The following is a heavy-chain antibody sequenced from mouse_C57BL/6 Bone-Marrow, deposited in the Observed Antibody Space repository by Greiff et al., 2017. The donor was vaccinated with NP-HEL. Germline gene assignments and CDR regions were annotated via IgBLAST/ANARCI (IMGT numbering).Heavy chain of an antibody. V-gene: IGHV1-61*01. D-gene: IGHD4-1*01. CDR1: GYTFTSYW. Sequence: QVQLQQSGAELVRPGSSVKLSCKASGYTFTSYWMDWVKQRPGQGLEWIGNIYPSDSETHYNQKFKDKATLTVDKSSSTAYMQLSSLTSEDSAVYYCARGPWAWFAYWGQGTLVTVSA. CDR2: IYPSDSET. CDR3: ARGPWAWFAY. J-gene: IGHJ3*01.